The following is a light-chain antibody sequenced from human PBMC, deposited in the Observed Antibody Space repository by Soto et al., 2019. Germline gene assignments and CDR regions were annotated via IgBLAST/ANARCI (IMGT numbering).Light chain of an antibody. Sequence: DIVMTQSPDSLTVSLGERATINCRSSQSVLYSSNNKNYLAWYQHKPGQPPKLLIYWASTRNSGVPDRFSGSGSVTEFTLAITSLQAEDVAVYYCQQYYRSPITFGGGTKVEI. V-gene: IGKV4-1*01. CDR3: QQYYRSPIT. J-gene: IGKJ4*01. CDR2: WAS. CDR1: QSVLYSSNNKNY.